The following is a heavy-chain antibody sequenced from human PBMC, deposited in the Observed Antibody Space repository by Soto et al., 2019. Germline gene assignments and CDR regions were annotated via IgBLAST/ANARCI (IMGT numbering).Heavy chain of an antibody. CDR2: MNPNSGNT. D-gene: IGHD1-26*01. V-gene: IGHV1-8*01. Sequence: ASVKVSCKASGYTFTGYDINWVRQATGQGLEWMGWMNPNSGNTGYAQKFQGRVTMTRNTSISTAYMELSSLRSEDTAVYYCAIPHKEPLLIDYWGQGTLVTVSS. CDR1: GYTFTGYD. J-gene: IGHJ4*02. CDR3: AIPHKEPLLIDY.